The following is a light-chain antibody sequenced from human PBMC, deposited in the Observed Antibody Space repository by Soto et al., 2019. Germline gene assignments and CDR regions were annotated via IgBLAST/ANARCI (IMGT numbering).Light chain of an antibody. CDR2: DTT. CDR1: TGTVTSGHY. V-gene: IGLV7-46*01. Sequence: AVVTQEPSLTVSPGGTVTLTCGSSTGTVTSGHYPYWFQQKPGQAPRTLIYDTTNKHSWTPARFSGSLLGGKAALTLAGAQPDDEADYYCLLSYSGTNWVFGGGTKLTVL. CDR3: LLSYSGTNWV. J-gene: IGLJ3*02.